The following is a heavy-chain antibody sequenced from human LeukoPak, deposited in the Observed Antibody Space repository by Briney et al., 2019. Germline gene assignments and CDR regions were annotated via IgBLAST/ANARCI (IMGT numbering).Heavy chain of an antibody. J-gene: IGHJ4*02. Sequence: GGSLRLSCAASGFTFSSFGMHWVRQAPGKGLEWVTVTTYDGNEKYYADSVKGRFTISRDNSKNTVYLQMNSLRAEDTAAYYCATGGTRAATGRMGFWGQGTLVTVSS. V-gene: IGHV3-30*03. CDR1: GFTFSSFG. D-gene: IGHD6-25*01. CDR2: TTYDGNEK. CDR3: ATGGTRAATGRMGF.